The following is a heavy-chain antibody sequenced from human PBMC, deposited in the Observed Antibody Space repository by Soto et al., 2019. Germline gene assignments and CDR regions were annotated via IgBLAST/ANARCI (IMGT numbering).Heavy chain of an antibody. J-gene: IGHJ1*01. V-gene: IGHV3-23*01. CDR3: AKDSDRDYFQN. CDR2: ISASGGGA. Sequence: RRLSCAASGFTFRTYGMSWVRQAPEKGLEWVSGISASGGGAYYANSVKGRFTISRDNSENTLDLQMDSLRVEDTAVYYCAKDSDRDYFQNWGQRTLFSASS. CDR1: GFTFRTYG. D-gene: IGHD3-10*01.